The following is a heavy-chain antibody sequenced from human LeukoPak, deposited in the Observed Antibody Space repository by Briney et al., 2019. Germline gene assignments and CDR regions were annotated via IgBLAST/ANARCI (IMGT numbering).Heavy chain of an antibody. CDR2: MSSNGDYT. J-gene: IGHJ4*02. CDR1: GFTFSSYA. D-gene: IGHD3-16*01. V-gene: IGHV3-64*01. CDR3: ARDFGGSPLDY. Sequence: QPGGSLRLSCAASGFTFSSYAMHWVRQAPGKGLEYVSTMSSNGDYTYYANSVKGRFTISRDNSKDTLYLQMGSLKPEDMAVYYCARDFGGSPLDYWGQGTLLTVSS.